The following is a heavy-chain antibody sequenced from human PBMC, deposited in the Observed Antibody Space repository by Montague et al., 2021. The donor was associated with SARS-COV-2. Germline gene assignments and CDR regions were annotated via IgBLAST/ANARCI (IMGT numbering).Heavy chain of an antibody. CDR3: AAEMATISAPLDY. J-gene: IGHJ4*02. V-gene: IGHV3-23*01. CDR2: ISGSGGST. Sequence: SLRLSCAASGFTFSSYAMSWVRQAPGKGLEWVSAISGSGGSTYHADSVKGRFTISRDNSKNTLYLQMNSLRAEDTAVYYCAAEMATISAPLDYWGQGTLVTVSS. CDR1: GFTFSSYA. D-gene: IGHD5-24*01.